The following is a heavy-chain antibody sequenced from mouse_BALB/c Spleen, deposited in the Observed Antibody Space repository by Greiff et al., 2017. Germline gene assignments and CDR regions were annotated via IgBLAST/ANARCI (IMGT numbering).Heavy chain of an antibody. CDR1: GFTFSSYT. J-gene: IGHJ2*01. V-gene: IGHV5-6-4*01. D-gene: IGHD2-13*01. Sequence: EVQRVESGGGLVKPGGSLKLSCAASGFTFSSYTMSWVRQTPEKRLEWVATISSGGSYTYYPDSVKGRFTISRDNAKNTLYLQMSSLKSEDTAMYYCTREGTTFYYFDYWGQGTTLTVSS. CDR2: ISSGGSYT. CDR3: TREGTTFYYFDY.